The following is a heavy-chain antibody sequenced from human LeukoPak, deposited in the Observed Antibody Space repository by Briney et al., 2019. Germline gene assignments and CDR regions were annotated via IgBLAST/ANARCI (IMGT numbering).Heavy chain of an antibody. CDR2: IYHSGST. D-gene: IGHD5-18*01. Sequence: SETLSLTCTVSGYSISSGYYWGWIRQPPGKGLEWIGSIYHSGSTYYNPSLKSRVTISVDTSKNHFSLKLSSVTAADTAVYYCALSKASYGFPSPFDYWGQGTLVTVSS. J-gene: IGHJ4*02. V-gene: IGHV4-38-2*02. CDR1: GYSISSGYY. CDR3: ALSKASYGFPSPFDY.